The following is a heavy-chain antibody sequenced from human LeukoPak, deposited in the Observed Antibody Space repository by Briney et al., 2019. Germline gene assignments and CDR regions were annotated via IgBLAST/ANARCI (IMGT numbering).Heavy chain of an antibody. Sequence: GGSLRLSCAASGFTFSNYGMHWVRQAPGKGLEWVAVISYDGSNKYYADSVRGRFTISRDNSKNTLYLQMNSLRAEDTAVYYCASAVEMATTGDYWGQGTLVTVSS. D-gene: IGHD5-24*01. J-gene: IGHJ4*02. CDR1: GFTFSNYG. V-gene: IGHV3-30*03. CDR3: ASAVEMATTGDY. CDR2: ISYDGSNK.